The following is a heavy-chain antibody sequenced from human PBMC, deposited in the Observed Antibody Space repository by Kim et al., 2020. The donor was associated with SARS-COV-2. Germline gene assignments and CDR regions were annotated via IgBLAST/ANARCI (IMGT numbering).Heavy chain of an antibody. CDR3: AKARLTDSNWFDP. CDR1: GFSFDDSA. V-gene: IGHV3-9*01. D-gene: IGHD6-25*01. CDR2: INYNRGRI. J-gene: IGHJ5*02. Sequence: GGSLRLSCAASGFSFDDSAMHWVRQAPGKGLEWVSGINYNRGRIGYADSVKGRFTISRDNAKKSLYLQMNSLRDEDTALYYCAKARLTDSNWFDPWGQGTLVTVSS.